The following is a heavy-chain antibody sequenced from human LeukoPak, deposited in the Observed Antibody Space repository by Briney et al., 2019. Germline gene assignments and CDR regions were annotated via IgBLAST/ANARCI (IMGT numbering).Heavy chain of an antibody. CDR3: ARHDTAMATDYGMDV. V-gene: IGHV3-11*01. CDR2: ISSRGSTI. D-gene: IGHD5-18*01. Sequence: GGSLRLSCAASGFTFSNYAIHWIRQAPGKGLEWVSYISSRGSTIYYADSVKGRFTISRDNAKSSLYLQMNSLRAEDTAVYYCARHDTAMATDYGMDVWGQGTTVTVSS. CDR1: GFTFSNYA. J-gene: IGHJ6*02.